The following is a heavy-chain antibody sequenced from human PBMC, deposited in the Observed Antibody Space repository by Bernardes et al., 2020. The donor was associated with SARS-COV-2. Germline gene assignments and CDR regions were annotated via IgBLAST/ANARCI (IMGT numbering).Heavy chain of an antibody. V-gene: IGHV4-39*01. CDR2: IYYSGST. D-gene: IGHD2-8*02. J-gene: IGHJ4*02. CDR3: ARGLVYCTGGVCSMGHFDY. CDR1: GGSISSSSYY. Sequence: TLSLTCTVSGGSISSSSYYWGWIRQPPGKGLEWIGSIYYSGSTYYNPSLKSRVTISVDTSKNQFSLKLSSVTAADTAVYYCARGLVYCTGGVCSMGHFDYWGQGTLVTVSS.